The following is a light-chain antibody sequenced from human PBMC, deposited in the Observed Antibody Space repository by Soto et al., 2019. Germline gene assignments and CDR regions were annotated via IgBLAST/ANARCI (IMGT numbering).Light chain of an antibody. V-gene: IGLV2-11*01. J-gene: IGLJ1*01. CDR2: DVS. CDR3: CSYAGSDV. Sequence: QSALTQPRSVSGSHGQSVTISCPGTSSDVGGYNYVSWYQQHPGKAPKLMIYDVSKRPSGVPDRFSGSRSGNTASLTISGLQAEDEADYYCCSYAGSDVFGTGTKVTVL. CDR1: SSDVGGYNY.